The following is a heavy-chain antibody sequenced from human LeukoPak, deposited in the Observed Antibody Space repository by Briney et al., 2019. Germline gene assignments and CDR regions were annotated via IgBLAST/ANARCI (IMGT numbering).Heavy chain of an antibody. J-gene: IGHJ4*02. CDR3: ATFDYYDSWSYYGMPPDY. Sequence: GESLKISCKGTGYSFTSYWIGWVRQMPGKGLEWMGIVYPGDNDTRYSPSFQGQVTVSADKSISTAYLQWSSLKASDTAMYYCATFDYYDSWSYYGMPPDYWGQGTLVIVSS. CDR1: GYSFTSYW. D-gene: IGHD3-10*01. V-gene: IGHV5-51*01. CDR2: VYPGDNDT.